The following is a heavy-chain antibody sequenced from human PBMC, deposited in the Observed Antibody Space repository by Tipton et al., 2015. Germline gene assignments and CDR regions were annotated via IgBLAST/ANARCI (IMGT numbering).Heavy chain of an antibody. CDR3: ARGLLLWFGMSDY. CDR1: GGSVNSANYY. J-gene: IGHJ4*02. CDR2: ISYTDGA. D-gene: IGHD3-10*01. V-gene: IGHV4-61*01. Sequence: TLSLTCTVSGGSVNSANYYWSWIRQPSGKGLEWIGYISYTDGAHYNPSLKGRVTISVDTSKNQFSLKLNSVTAADTAVYYCARGLLLWFGMSDYWGRGTLVTVSS.